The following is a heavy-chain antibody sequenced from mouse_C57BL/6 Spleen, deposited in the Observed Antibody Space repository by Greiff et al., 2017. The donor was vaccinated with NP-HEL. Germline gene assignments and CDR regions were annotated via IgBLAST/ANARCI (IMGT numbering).Heavy chain of an antibody. CDR2: IYPRDGST. D-gene: IGHD2-1*01. V-gene: IGHV1-85*01. Sequence: QVQLQQSGPELVKPGASVKLSCKASGYTFTSYDINWVKQRPGQGLEWIGWIYPRDGSTKYNEKFKGKATLTVDTYSSTADMELHSMTSEESAVYFCARSERGYYAGGLAYWGQGTLVTVSA. CDR1: GYTFTSYD. CDR3: ARSERGYYAGGLAY. J-gene: IGHJ3*01.